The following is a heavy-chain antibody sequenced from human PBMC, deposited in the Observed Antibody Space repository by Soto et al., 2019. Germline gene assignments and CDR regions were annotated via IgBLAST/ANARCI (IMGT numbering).Heavy chain of an antibody. D-gene: IGHD6-6*01. CDR1: GFTFSSYA. CDR2: ISGSGGRT. J-gene: IGHJ4*02. V-gene: IGHV3-23*01. CDR3: AKDSTAYSSSYDFDY. Sequence: EVQLLESGGGLVQPGGSLRLSCAASGFTFSSYAMSWVRQATGKGLEWVSGISGSGGRTYYADSVKGRFTISRDNSKNTLYQQMNSLRAEDTAVYYCAKDSTAYSSSYDFDYWGQGTLVTVSS.